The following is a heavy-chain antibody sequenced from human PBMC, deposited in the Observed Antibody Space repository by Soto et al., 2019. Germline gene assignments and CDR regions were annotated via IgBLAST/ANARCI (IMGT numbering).Heavy chain of an antibody. Sequence: QVQLQESGPGLVKPSETLSLTCTVSGGSISSYYWSWIRQPPGKGLEWIGYIYYSGSTNYNPSLKSRVTISVDTSKNQFSLKLSSVTAADTAVYYCARGLNIWGSYRSHYYFAYWGQGTLVTVSS. J-gene: IGHJ4*02. CDR1: GGSISSYY. V-gene: IGHV4-59*01. CDR2: IYYSGST. CDR3: ARGLNIWGSYRSHYYFAY. D-gene: IGHD3-16*02.